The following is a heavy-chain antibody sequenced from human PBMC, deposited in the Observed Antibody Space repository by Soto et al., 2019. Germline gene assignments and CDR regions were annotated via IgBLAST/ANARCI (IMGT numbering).Heavy chain of an antibody. CDR1: GLTFSNYE. D-gene: IGHD3-10*01. V-gene: IGHV3-48*03. Sequence: GGSLRLSCAASGLTFSNYEMNWVRQAPGKGLEWVSYIGRGGTTTYYADSLKGRFTISRDNAKNSLYLQMNSLRAEDTAVYYCATRSGRGGAFDFWGQGTMVTVSS. J-gene: IGHJ3*01. CDR2: IGRGGTTT. CDR3: ATRSGRGGAFDF.